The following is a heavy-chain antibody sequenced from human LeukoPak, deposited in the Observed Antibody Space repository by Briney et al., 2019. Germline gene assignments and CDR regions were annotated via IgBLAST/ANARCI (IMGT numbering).Heavy chain of an antibody. D-gene: IGHD2-15*01. J-gene: IGHJ4*02. V-gene: IGHV4-34*01. CDR1: GGSFSGCY. CDR3: ASRDYCSGGSCYGGSYYFDY. Sequence: SETLSLTCAVYGGSFSGCYWSWIRQPPGKGLEWIGEINHSGSTNYNPSLKSRVTISVDTSKNQFSLKLSSVTAADTAVYYCASRDYCSGGSCYGGSYYFDYWGQGTLVTVSS. CDR2: INHSGST.